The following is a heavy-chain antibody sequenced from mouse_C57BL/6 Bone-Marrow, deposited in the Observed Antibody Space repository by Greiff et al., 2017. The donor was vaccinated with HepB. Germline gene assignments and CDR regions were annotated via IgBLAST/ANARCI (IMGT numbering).Heavy chain of an antibody. D-gene: IGHD1-1*01. V-gene: IGHV5-4*01. Sequence: DVKLVESGGGLVKPGGSLKLSCAASGFTFSSYAMSWVRQTPEKRLEWVATISDGGSYTYYPDNVKGRFTISRDNAKNNLYLQMSHLKSEDTAMYYCARERDYYGSSYAYWGQGTLVTVSA. CDR3: ARERDYYGSSYAY. CDR2: ISDGGSYT. CDR1: GFTFSSYA. J-gene: IGHJ3*01.